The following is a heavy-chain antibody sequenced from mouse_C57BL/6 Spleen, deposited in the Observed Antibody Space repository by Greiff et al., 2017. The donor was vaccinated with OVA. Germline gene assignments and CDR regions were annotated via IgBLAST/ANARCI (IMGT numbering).Heavy chain of an antibody. D-gene: IGHD2-14*01. CDR1: GYTFTSYW. CDR2: IDPNSGGT. J-gene: IGHJ2*01. Sequence: VQLQQPGAELVKPGASVKLSCKASGYTFTSYWMHWVKQRPGRGLEWIGRIDPNSGGTKYNEKFKSKATLTVDKPSSTAYMRLSSLTSEDSAVYYCALRTLIGGFDYWGQGTTLTVSS. V-gene: IGHV1-72*01. CDR3: ALRTLIGGFDY.